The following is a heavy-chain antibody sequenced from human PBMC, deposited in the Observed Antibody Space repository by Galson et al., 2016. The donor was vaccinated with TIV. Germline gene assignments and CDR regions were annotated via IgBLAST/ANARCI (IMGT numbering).Heavy chain of an antibody. Sequence: SVQVSCKAPGANSIRYAISWVRQAPGPGLEWLGGIIPILRITHSAQQFQGSVTITADESTRIVYMELSSLKSEAMAVYDCATAQEPWRGGTADYYSAMDVWGQGTTVTVSS. CDR2: IIPILRIT. J-gene: IGHJ6*02. V-gene: IGHV1-69*13. D-gene: IGHD3-3*01. CDR3: ATAQEPWRGGTADYYSAMDV. CDR1: GANSIRYA.